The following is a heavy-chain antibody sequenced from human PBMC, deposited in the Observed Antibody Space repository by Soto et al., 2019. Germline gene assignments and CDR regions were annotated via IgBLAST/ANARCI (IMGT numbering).Heavy chain of an antibody. CDR1: GYTFTGYY. D-gene: IGHD6-6*01. CDR2: INPNSGGT. J-gene: IGHJ6*02. V-gene: IGHV1-2*02. Sequence: GASVKASCKASGYTFTGYYMHWVRQAPGQGLEWMGWINPNSGGTNYAQKFQGRVTMTRDTSISTAYMELSRLRSDDTAVYYCARGLAALDYYYYGMDVWGQGTTVTVSS. CDR3: ARGLAALDYYYYGMDV.